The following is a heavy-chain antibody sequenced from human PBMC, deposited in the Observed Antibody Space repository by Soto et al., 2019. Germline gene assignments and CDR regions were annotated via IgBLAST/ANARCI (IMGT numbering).Heavy chain of an antibody. Sequence: QVQLVQSGAEVKKPGASVKVSCKASGYTFTSYGISWVRQAPGQGLEGMGWISAYNGNTNYAQKRNGRVTTTTNTTTSTAYMELRSLRSDDTAVYYCARGGWYYYDYGIDVWGQGTTVTVSS. CDR2: ISAYNGNT. J-gene: IGHJ6*02. CDR1: GYTFTSYG. D-gene: IGHD6-19*01. V-gene: IGHV1-18*01. CDR3: ARGGWYYYDYGIDV.